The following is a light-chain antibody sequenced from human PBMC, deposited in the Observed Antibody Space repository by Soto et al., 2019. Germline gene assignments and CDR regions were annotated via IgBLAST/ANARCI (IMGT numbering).Light chain of an antibody. CDR2: KAS. CDR1: PSISSW. V-gene: IGKV1-5*03. Sequence: DIQMTQSPSTLSASVGDRVTITCRASPSISSWLAWYQQKPGKAPKLLIYKASSLESGVPSWFSGSASGTDFTLTISSLQPDDFATYYCQQYNSYPWTFGQGTKVEIK. J-gene: IGKJ1*01. CDR3: QQYNSYPWT.